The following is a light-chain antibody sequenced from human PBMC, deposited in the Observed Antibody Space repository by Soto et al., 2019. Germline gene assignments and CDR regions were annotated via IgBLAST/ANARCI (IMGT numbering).Light chain of an antibody. CDR3: QQSYRLPLT. CDR1: QRISAF. J-gene: IGKJ4*01. Sequence: DIQMTQSPSSVSAFVGESVTITCHASQRISAFLNWYHQKPGKAPKLLIYSASYLQSGVPSNFTGSGSGTDFTLSIVTLQPADSRTSFCQQSYRLPLTFGGGTKVDI. CDR2: SAS. V-gene: IGKV1-39*01.